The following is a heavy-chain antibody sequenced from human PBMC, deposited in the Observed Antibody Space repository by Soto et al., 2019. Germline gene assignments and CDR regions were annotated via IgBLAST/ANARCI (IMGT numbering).Heavy chain of an antibody. CDR3: ARDVAGGSYRGAAFDI. Sequence: EVQLVESGGGLVQPGGSLRLSCAASGFTFSSYEMNWVRQAPGKGLEWVSYISSSGSTIYYADSVKGRFTISRDNAKNSLYLQMNSLRAEDTAVYYCARDVAGGSYRGAAFDIWGQGTLVTVSS. CDR1: GFTFSSYE. J-gene: IGHJ4*02. CDR2: ISSSGSTI. V-gene: IGHV3-48*03. D-gene: IGHD1-26*01.